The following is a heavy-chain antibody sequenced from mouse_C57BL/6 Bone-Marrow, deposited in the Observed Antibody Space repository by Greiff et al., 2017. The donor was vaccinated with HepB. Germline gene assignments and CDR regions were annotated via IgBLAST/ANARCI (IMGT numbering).Heavy chain of an antibody. J-gene: IGHJ4*01. Sequence: VQLQESGAELVKPGASVKLSCKASGYTFTEYTIHWVKQRSGQGLEWIGWFYPGSGSIKYNEKFKDKATLTADKSSSTVYMELSRLTSEDSAVYFCARHEDHYDSNYNYYAMDYWGQGTSVTVSS. CDR1: GYTFTEYT. D-gene: IGHD2-5*01. CDR3: ARHEDHYDSNYNYYAMDY. CDR2: FYPGSGSI. V-gene: IGHV1-62-2*01.